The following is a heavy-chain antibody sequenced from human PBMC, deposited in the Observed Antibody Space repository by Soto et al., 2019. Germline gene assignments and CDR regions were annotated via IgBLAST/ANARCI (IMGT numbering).Heavy chain of an antibody. CDR3: ARDLSGYSSGWYVGYAFEI. Sequence: SVKVSCKASGGTFSSYAISWVRQAPGQGLEWMGGIIPIFGTANYAQKFQGRVTITADESTSTAYMELSSLRSEDTAVYYCARDLSGYSSGWYVGYAFEIWGQGTMVTVSS. D-gene: IGHD6-19*01. J-gene: IGHJ3*02. CDR2: IIPIFGTA. V-gene: IGHV1-69*13. CDR1: GGTFSSYA.